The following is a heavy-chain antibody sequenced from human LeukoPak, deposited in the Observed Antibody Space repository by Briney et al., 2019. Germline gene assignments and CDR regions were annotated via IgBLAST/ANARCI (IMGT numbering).Heavy chain of an antibody. CDR2: ISSRSSYI. CDR3: ADEEPESGFDY. CDR1: GFTFSSPN. V-gene: IGHV3-21*01. D-gene: IGHD1-26*01. Sequence: GGSLRLSCAASGFTFSSPNMNWVRQAPGKGLEWVSSISSRSSYIYYADSVKGRFTISRDNAKNSLYLQMNSLGAEDTAVYYCADEEPESGFDYWGQGTLVTVSS. J-gene: IGHJ4*02.